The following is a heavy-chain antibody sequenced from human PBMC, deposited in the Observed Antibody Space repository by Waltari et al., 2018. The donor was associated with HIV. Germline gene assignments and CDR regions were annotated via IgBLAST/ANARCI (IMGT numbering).Heavy chain of an antibody. CDR3: ARGSPGSRFSGSDYDY. J-gene: IGHJ4*02. D-gene: IGHD1-26*01. Sequence: QEHLVESGGGVVQPGSALRLAWKASGFSFSDDGMHGVRQAPGKGLEWVAVIWYDGGIKYYAESVKGRFIVSRDNSKNILYLEMNSLSAEDTGFYYCARGSPGSRFSGSDYDYWGQGTLVTVSS. CDR2: IWYDGGIK. V-gene: IGHV3-33*01. CDR1: GFSFSDDG.